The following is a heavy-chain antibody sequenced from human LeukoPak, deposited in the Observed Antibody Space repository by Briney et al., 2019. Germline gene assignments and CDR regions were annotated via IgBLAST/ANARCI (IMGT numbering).Heavy chain of an antibody. D-gene: IGHD3-16*02. CDR3: ARDKLGLGELSLYDQ. Sequence: ASVKVSCQASGYTFTGYYIHWVRQAPGQGLEWMGWMNPNSGGTKYAQKFQGRVTMTRDTSISTAYMELSRLRSDDTAMYYCARDKLGLGELSLYDQWGQGTLVTVFS. V-gene: IGHV1-2*02. CDR2: MNPNSGGT. CDR1: GYTFTGYY. J-gene: IGHJ5*02.